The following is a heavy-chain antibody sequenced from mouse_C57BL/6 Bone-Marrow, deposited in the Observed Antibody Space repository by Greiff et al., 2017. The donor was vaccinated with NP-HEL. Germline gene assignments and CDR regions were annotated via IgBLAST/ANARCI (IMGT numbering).Heavy chain of an antibody. D-gene: IGHD1-1*01. CDR1: GFNIKDDY. J-gene: IGHJ2*01. Sequence: VQLKQSGAELVRRGASVKLSCTASGFNIKDDYMHWVKQRPEQGLEWIGWIDPENGDTEYASKFQGKATITADTSSNTAYLQLSSLTSEDTAVYYCTTGSYFDYWGQGTTLTVSS. CDR3: TTGSYFDY. CDR2: IDPENGDT. V-gene: IGHV14-4*01.